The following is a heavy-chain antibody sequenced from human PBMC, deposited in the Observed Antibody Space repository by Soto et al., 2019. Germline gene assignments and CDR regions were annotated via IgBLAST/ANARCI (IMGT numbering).Heavy chain of an antibody. V-gene: IGHV4-31*03. Sequence: PSETLSLTCTVSGGSISSGGYYWSWIRQHPGKGLEWIGYIYYSGSTYYNPSLKSRVTISVDTSKNQFSLKLSSVTAADTAVYYCAREIVVVPAAMEAWFDPWGQGTLVTVSS. J-gene: IGHJ5*02. CDR2: IYYSGST. D-gene: IGHD2-2*01. CDR3: AREIVVVPAAMEAWFDP. CDR1: GGSISSGGYY.